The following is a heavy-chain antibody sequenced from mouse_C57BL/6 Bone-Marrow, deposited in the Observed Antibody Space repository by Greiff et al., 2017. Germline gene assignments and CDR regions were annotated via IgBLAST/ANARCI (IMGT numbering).Heavy chain of an antibody. D-gene: IGHD1-1*01. CDR2: IDPSDSYT. V-gene: IGHV1-59*01. CDR1: GYTFTSYR. CDR3: ARGAGSSPYWYFDV. J-gene: IGHJ1*03. Sequence: QVQLQQPGAELVRPGTSVKLSCKASGYTFTSYRMHWVKQRPGQGLEWIGVIDPSDSYTNYNQKFKGKATLTVDTSSSTAYMQLSSLTSEDSAVYYCARGAGSSPYWYFDVWGTGTTVTVSS.